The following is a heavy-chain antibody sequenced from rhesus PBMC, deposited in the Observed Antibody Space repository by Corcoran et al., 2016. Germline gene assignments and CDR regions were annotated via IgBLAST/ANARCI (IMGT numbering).Heavy chain of an antibody. CDR1: GGSISGNY. J-gene: IGHJ2*01. CDR3: AKRGGYFDL. CDR2: IDGSGSST. Sequence: QVQLQESGPGLVKPLETLSLTCAVSGGSISGNYWSWIRQSPGKGLEWIGYIDGSGSSTNYNPSLKSRVTLSVDTSKNRFSLNLNSVTAADTAVYYCAKRGGYFDLWGPGTPITISS. V-gene: IGHV4S11*01. D-gene: IGHD5-42*01.